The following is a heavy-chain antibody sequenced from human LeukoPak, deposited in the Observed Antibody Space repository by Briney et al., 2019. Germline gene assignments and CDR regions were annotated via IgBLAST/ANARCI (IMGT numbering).Heavy chain of an antibody. CDR1: GGSLSSGGYY. V-gene: IGHV4-31*03. CDR2: IYYSGST. Sequence: SETLSLTCTVSGGSLSSGGYYWSWIRQHPGTGLEWIGYIYYSGSTYYNPSLKSRVTISVDTSKNQFSLKLSSVTAADTAVYYCARVRQLAGGRWFDPWGQGTLVTVSS. D-gene: IGHD6-6*01. J-gene: IGHJ5*02. CDR3: ARVRQLAGGRWFDP.